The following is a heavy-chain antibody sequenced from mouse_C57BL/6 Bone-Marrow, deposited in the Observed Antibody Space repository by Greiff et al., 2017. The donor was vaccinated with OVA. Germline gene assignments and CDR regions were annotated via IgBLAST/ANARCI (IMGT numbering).Heavy chain of an antibody. J-gene: IGHJ1*03. V-gene: IGHV1-19*01. Sequence: VQLQQSGPVLVKPGASVKMSCKASGYTFTDYYMNWVKQSHGKSLEWIGVINPYNGGTSYNQKFKGKATLTVDKSSSTAYMELNSLTSEDSAVYYCAGRVAEDWYFDVWGTGTTVTVSS. CDR3: AGRVAEDWYFDV. CDR1: GYTFTDYY. CDR2: INPYNGGT.